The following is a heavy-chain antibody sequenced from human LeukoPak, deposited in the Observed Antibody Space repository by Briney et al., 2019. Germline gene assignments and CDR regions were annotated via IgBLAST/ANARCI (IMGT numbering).Heavy chain of an antibody. V-gene: IGHV3-21*04. CDR3: AIETLPHSY. CDR2: ISSDGSYT. J-gene: IGHJ4*02. Sequence: GGSLRLSCVASGLTFNNYNMNWVRQAPGKGLEWVSLISSDGSYTYYADSVRGRFTISRDNAKNSLYLQMNSLRAEDTAVYYCAIETLPHSYWGQGTLVTVSS. CDR1: GLTFNNYN.